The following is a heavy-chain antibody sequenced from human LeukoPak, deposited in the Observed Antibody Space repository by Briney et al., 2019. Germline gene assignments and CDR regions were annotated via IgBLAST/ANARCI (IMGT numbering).Heavy chain of an antibody. Sequence: SLKVSCKASGGTFCIDAISCGRQAPGQGLEWMGGIIPIFGTANYAQKFQGRVTITADKSTSTAYMELSSLRSEDTAVYYCASSDYGDYIWFDPWGQGTLVTVSS. CDR2: IIPIFGTA. CDR1: GGTFCIDA. V-gene: IGHV1-69*06. CDR3: ASSDYGDYIWFDP. J-gene: IGHJ5*02. D-gene: IGHD4-17*01.